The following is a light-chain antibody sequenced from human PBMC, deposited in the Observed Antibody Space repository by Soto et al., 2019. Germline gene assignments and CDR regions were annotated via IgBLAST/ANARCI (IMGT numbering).Light chain of an antibody. CDR3: QQYGSSPGT. Sequence: EIVLTQSPGTLSLSPGERATLSCRASQSVSSTYLAWYQQKPGQAPRLLIYGASSRATGIPDRFSGSGSGTDFTLTISRLEHECFAVYFCQQYGSSPGTFGQGTKVEIK. CDR2: GAS. CDR1: QSVSSTY. J-gene: IGKJ1*01. V-gene: IGKV3-20*01.